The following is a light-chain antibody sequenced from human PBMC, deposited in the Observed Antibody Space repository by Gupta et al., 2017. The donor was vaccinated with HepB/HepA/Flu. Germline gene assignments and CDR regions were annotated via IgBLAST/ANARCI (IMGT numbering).Light chain of an antibody. CDR1: QSVSTY. Sequence: ETVLTQSQATLSLSPGERATLTCRASQSVSTYLAWYQQKPGQAPRLLIYDASNRATGTAARFSGSGAGTDFTLTISSREPEDFAVYYCQQRSNWPPGLTFGGGTKVEIK. J-gene: IGKJ4*01. CDR2: DAS. CDR3: QQRSNWPPGLT. V-gene: IGKV3-11*01.